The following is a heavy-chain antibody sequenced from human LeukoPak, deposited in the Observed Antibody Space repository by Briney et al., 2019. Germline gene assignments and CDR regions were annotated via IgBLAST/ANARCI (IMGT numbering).Heavy chain of an antibody. CDR1: GFTVSSNY. CDR2: IYSGGSA. Sequence: GGSLRLSCAASGFTVSSNYMSWVRQAPGKGLEWVSVIYSGGSAYYADSVKGRFTISRDNSKNTLYLQMNSLRAEDTAVYYCAKDLTRTSLKYYFDYWGQGTLVTVSS. J-gene: IGHJ4*02. D-gene: IGHD2-2*01. V-gene: IGHV3-53*05. CDR3: AKDLTRTSLKYYFDY.